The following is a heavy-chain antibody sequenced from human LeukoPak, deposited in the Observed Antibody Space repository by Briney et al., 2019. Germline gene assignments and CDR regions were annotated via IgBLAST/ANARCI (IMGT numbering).Heavy chain of an antibody. Sequence: GGSLRLSCAASGFTFSSYWMHWVRQVPGKGLVWVARINPGGSSITYADSVKGRFTISRDNAKNTLYLQMDSLRAEDTGVYYCARSNKADDYWGQGTLVTVSS. V-gene: IGHV3-74*01. CDR3: ARSNKADDY. CDR1: GFTFSSYW. CDR2: INPGGSSI. D-gene: IGHD1/OR15-1a*01. J-gene: IGHJ4*02.